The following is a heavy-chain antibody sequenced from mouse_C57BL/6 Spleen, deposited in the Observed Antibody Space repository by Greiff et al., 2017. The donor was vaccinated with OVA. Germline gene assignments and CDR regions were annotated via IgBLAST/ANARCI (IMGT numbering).Heavy chain of an antibody. V-gene: IGHV5-4*01. J-gene: IGHJ3*01. CDR3: ARDFDDSAWFAY. CDR1: GFTFSSYS. CDR2: ISDGGSYT. Sequence: EVKLQESGGGLVKPGGSLKLSCAASGFTFSSYSMSWVRQTPEKRLEWVATISDGGSYTYYPDNVKGRFTISRDNAKTTLYLHMSHLKSEDTAMYYCARDFDDSAWFAYWGQGTLVTVSA. D-gene: IGHD2-13*01.